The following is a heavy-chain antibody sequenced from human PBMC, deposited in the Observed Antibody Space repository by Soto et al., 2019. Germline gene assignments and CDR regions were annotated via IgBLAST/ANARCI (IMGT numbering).Heavy chain of an antibody. CDR2: ISYHVNE. CDR1: GFTFSDYG. D-gene: IGHD2-2*01. Sequence: QVRLVESGGGVVQPGRSLRLSCVASGFTFSDYGMHWVRHSPGKGLEWVAVISYHVNEYYSDSVKGRFTISRDNSEKTRYLQMNSLRAEDTAVYYWAKLAVVVPATPHDYMDVWGQGTAVTVSS. CDR3: AKLAVVVPATPHDYMDV. V-gene: IGHV3-30*18. J-gene: IGHJ6*02.